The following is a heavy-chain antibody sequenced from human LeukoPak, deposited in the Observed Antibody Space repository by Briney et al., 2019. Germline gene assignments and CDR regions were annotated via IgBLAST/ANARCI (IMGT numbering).Heavy chain of an antibody. V-gene: IGHV3-23*01. CDR1: GFTYSSYA. J-gene: IGHJ4*02. CDR2: ISGSGNNT. CDR3: AKGSGYTYGYPGY. Sequence: PGGSLRLSCAASGFTYSSYAMSWVRQAPGKGLEWVSAISGSGNNTYYADSVKGRFTISRDTSKNTLYLQMNSPRAEDTAVYYCAKGSGYTYGYPGYWGQGTLVTVSS. D-gene: IGHD5-18*01.